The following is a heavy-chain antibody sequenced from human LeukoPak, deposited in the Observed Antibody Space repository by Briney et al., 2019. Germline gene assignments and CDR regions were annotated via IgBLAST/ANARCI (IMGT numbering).Heavy chain of an antibody. CDR2: MNPNSGNT. CDR1: GYTFTSYD. Sequence: ASVKVSCKASGYTFTSYDIKWLRQATGQGLEWMGWMNPNSGNTGYAQKFQGRVTMTRNTSISTAYMELSSLRSEDTAVYYCARLPLWFGELPPYYFDYWGQGTLVTVSS. V-gene: IGHV1-8*01. D-gene: IGHD3-10*01. J-gene: IGHJ4*02. CDR3: ARLPLWFGELPPYYFDY.